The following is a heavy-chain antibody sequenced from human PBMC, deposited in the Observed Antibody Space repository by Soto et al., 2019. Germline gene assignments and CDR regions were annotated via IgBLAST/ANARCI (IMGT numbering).Heavy chain of an antibody. D-gene: IGHD3-9*01. CDR1: GFTFGDYA. J-gene: IGHJ4*02. Sequence: GGSLRLSCTASGFTFGDYAMSWVRQAPGKGLEWVGFIRSKAYGGTTEYAASVKGRFTISRDDSKSIAYLQMNSLKTEDTAVYYFTRDLGRSFDWLLYFGCWGRGTLVTVSS. CDR2: IRSKAYGGTT. V-gene: IGHV3-49*04. CDR3: TRDLGRSFDWLLYFGC.